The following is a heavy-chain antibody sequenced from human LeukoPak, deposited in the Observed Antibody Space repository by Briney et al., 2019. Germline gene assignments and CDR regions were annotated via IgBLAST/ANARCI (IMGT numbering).Heavy chain of an antibody. J-gene: IGHJ5*02. D-gene: IGHD2-2*01. CDR3: AKDLAFIVVVPAANPRFDP. CDR1: GFTFSSYA. V-gene: IGHV3-23*01. Sequence: GGSLRLSCAASGFTFSSYAMSWVRQAPGKGLEWVSAISGSGGSTYYADSVKGRFTISRDNSKNTLYLQMNSLRAEDTAVYYCAKDLAFIVVVPAANPRFDPWGQGTLVTVSS. CDR2: ISGSGGST.